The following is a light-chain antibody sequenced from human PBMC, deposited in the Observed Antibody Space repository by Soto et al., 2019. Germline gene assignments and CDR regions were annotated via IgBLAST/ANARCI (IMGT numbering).Light chain of an antibody. CDR3: QQYGSSPIT. CDR2: GTS. J-gene: IGKJ5*01. V-gene: IGKV3-20*01. CDR1: QSVRSN. Sequence: ELVMTQSPATLSVSPGERATLSCRASQSVRSNLAWYQQKPGQAPRLLIYGTSSRATGIPDRFSGSGSGTDFSLTISRLEPEDFAVYYCQQYGSSPITFGQGTRLEIK.